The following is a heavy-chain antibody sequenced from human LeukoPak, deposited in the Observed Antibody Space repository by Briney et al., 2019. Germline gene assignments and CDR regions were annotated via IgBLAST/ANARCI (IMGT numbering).Heavy chain of an antibody. CDR3: ASLEYYYDSSGYVGNPN. Sequence: SQTLSLTCAVSGVSISSGGYSWSWIRQPPGKGLEWVGYIYYSGSTNYNPSLKSRVTISVDTSKNQFSLKLSSVTAADTAVYYCASLEYYYDSSGYVGNPNWGQGTLVTVSS. J-gene: IGHJ4*02. CDR1: GVSISSGGYS. V-gene: IGHV4-61*08. CDR2: IYYSGST. D-gene: IGHD3-22*01.